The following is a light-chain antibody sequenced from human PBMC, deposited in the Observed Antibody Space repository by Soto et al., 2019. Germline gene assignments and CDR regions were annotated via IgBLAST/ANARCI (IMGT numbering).Light chain of an antibody. CDR2: AAS. Sequence: DIQLTQSPSFLSASVGDRVNITCRASQGIRSFLAWYQQKVGQAPKLLIYAASTLESGVSLRFSDSGSGTEFTLTISSLQPEDFATYYCQHLNSYPRALAFGGGTKVEI. CDR3: QHLNSYPRALA. J-gene: IGKJ4*01. V-gene: IGKV1-9*01. CDR1: QGIRSF.